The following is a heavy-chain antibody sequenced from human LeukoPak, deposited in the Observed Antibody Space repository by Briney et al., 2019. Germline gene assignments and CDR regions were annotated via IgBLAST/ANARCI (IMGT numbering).Heavy chain of an antibody. V-gene: IGHV3-30*02. J-gene: IGHJ5*02. Sequence: GGSLRLSCAASGFTFSSYGMHWVRQAPGKGLEWVAFIRYDGSNKYYADSVKGRFTISRDNSKNTLYLQMNSLRAEDTAVYYCAKDRYGHQNWFDPWGQGTLVTVSS. CDR3: AKDRYGHQNWFDP. CDR2: IRYDGSNK. D-gene: IGHD4-17*01. CDR1: GFTFSSYG.